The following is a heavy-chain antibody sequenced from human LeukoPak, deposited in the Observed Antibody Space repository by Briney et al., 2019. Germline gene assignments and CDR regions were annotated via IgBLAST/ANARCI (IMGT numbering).Heavy chain of an antibody. CDR2: ISGSGGST. D-gene: IGHD3-9*01. CDR3: ARDYDILTGPDAFDI. Sequence: GGSLRLSCAASGFTFSSYAMSWVRQAPGKGLEWVSAISGSGGSTYYADSVKGRFTISRDNAKNTLYLQMNSLRAEDTAVYYCARDYDILTGPDAFDIWGQGTMVTVSS. CDR1: GFTFSSYA. V-gene: IGHV3-23*01. J-gene: IGHJ3*02.